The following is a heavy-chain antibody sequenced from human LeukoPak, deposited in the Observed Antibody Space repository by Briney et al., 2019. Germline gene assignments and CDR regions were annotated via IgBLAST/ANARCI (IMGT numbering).Heavy chain of an antibody. D-gene: IGHD3-22*01. CDR3: ARDKVYYYDSSGYSYYWYFDL. J-gene: IGHJ2*01. CDR1: GFTFGDYW. CDR2: IYSGGST. Sequence: GGSLRLSCAASGFTFGDYWMSWVRQAPGKGLEWVSVIYSGGSTYYADSVKGRFTISRDNSKNTLYLQMNSLRAEDTAVYYCARDKVYYYDSSGYSYYWYFDLWGRGTLVTVSS. V-gene: IGHV3-66*01.